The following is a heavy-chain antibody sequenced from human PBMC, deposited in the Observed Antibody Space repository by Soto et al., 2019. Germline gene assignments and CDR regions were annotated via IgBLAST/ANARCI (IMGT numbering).Heavy chain of an antibody. D-gene: IGHD6-25*01. CDR3: ARASGYLAHSPSVAYFDP. CDR2: ISVYSGKT. J-gene: IGHJ5*02. V-gene: IGHV1-18*01. CDR1: GYTSTNYG. Sequence: HVQLVQSGTEVKKPGASLKVSCKASGYTSTNYGIAWVRQAPGQGLEWMGWISVYSGKTNYAQNVQVRLTMTTDTSTSTAYMELTNLRSDDTAVYYCARASGYLAHSPSVAYFDPWGQGTLVTVSS.